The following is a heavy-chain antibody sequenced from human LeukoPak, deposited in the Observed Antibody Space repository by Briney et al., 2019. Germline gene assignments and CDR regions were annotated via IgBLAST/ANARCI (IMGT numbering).Heavy chain of an antibody. CDR3: ARDEDSGYYSA. CDR2: ISSSGSTI. V-gene: IGHV3-11*01. Sequence: GGALRLSCAASGFTFSDYYMSWIRQAPGKGLEWVSYISSSGSTIYYADSVKGRFTIPRDNAKNSLYLQMNSLRAEDTAVYYCARDEDSGYYSAWGQGTLVTVSS. CDR1: GFTFSDYY. D-gene: IGHD3-22*01. J-gene: IGHJ5*02.